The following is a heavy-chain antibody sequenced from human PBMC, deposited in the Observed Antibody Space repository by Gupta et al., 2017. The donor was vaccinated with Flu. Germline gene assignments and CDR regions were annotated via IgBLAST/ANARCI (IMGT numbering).Heavy chain of an antibody. D-gene: IGHD2/OR15-2a*01. CDR2: IWSDGNNK. Sequence: QVQLVESGGGVVQPGGSLSLSCTASGLTFSNFAMHWVRQAPGKGLEWVAVIWSDGNNKNLADSVKGRFTISRDNAKNTLFLQMNSLRAEDTAVYYCARAPHFYFHYLDVWGAGTAVTVSS. CDR3: ARAPHFYFHYLDV. CDR1: GLTFSNFA. V-gene: IGHV3-33*01. J-gene: IGHJ6*03.